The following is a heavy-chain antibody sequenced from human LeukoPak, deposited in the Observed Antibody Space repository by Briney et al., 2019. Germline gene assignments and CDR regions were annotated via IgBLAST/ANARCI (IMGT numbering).Heavy chain of an antibody. CDR1: GDSVSSNSGA. D-gene: IGHD3-10*01. CDR3: ASRFGSS. J-gene: IGHJ4*02. V-gene: IGHV6-1*01. Sequence: SQTLSLTCAISGDSVSSNSGAWNWIRQSPSRGLEWLGRAYYRSKWIIDYAASVNSRITINPDTSKNQFSLQLDSVTPEDTAVYYCASRFGSSWGRGTLVTVSS. CDR2: AYYRSKWII.